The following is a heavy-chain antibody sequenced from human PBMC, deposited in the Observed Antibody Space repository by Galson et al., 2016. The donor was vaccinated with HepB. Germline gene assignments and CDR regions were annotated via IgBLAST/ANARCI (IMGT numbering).Heavy chain of an antibody. V-gene: IGHV4-39*07. CDR3: ARGIAAAGTGLDY. D-gene: IGHD6-13*01. Sequence: ETLSLTCSVSGGSITNINYYWGWIRQPPGKGLEWIGSIYYSGRTTYNPSLKSRVTISVATSMNQFSLKLSSVTAADTAVYYCARGIAAAGTGLDYWGQGTLVTVSS. J-gene: IGHJ4*02. CDR1: GGSITNINYY. CDR2: IYYSGRT.